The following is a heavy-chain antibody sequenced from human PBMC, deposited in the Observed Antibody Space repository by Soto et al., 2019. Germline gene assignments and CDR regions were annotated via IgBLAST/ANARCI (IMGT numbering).Heavy chain of an antibody. CDR2: IYYSGST. D-gene: IGHD6-13*01. CDR3: AIGNPGAAGNIVYDY. J-gene: IGHJ4*02. V-gene: IGHV4-31*03. Sequence: QVQLQESGPGLVKPSQTLSLTCTVSGGSISSGGYYWIWIRQHPGKGLEWIGYIYYSGSTYYNPSLKSRVTISVDTSKNQYPLKLSSVTAADTAVYYCAIGNPGAAGNIVYDYWGQGTLVTVSS. CDR1: GGSISSGGYY.